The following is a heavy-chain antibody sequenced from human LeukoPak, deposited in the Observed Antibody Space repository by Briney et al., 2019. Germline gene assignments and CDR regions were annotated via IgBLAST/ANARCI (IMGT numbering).Heavy chain of an antibody. CDR3: AGEYCSGCTCRQGFDY. J-gene: IGHJ4*02. V-gene: IGHV1-2*02. CDR2: INPNSGDT. CDR1: GYTFTGYY. D-gene: IGHD2-15*01. Sequence: ASVKLSCKASGYTFTGYYMHWVRQAPGQGLEYMGWINPNSGDTNHAQNFQGRVTLTRDTSISTAYMELSSLRSDDSVLYYCAGEYCSGCTCRQGFDYWGQGTLVTVSS.